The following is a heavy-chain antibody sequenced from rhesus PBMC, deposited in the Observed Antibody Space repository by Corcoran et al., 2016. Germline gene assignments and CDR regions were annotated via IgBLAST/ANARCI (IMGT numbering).Heavy chain of an antibody. V-gene: IGHV4-169*02. CDR2: IYGSGSST. Sequence: QLQLQESGPGLVKPSETLSLTCAVSGGSISSSYWSWIRQAPGKGLEWIGYIYGSGSSTNPNPPVSSRVTLSVDTSKNQLSRKLSSVTAADTAVYYCARDRFRGSWGLWGQGVLVTVSS. CDR3: ARDRFRGSWGL. CDR1: GGSISSSY. D-gene: IGHD6-25*01. J-gene: IGHJ4*01.